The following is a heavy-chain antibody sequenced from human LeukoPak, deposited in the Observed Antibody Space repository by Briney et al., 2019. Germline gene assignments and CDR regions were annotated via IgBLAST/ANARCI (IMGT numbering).Heavy chain of an antibody. CDR2: IYYSGST. J-gene: IGHJ4*02. Sequence: PSETLSLTCTVSGGSISSGDYYWSWICQPPGTGLEWIGYIYYSGSTYYNPSLKSRVTISVDTSKNQFSLKLSSVTAADTAVYYCASTYSGYDLTDYWGQGTLVTVSS. CDR3: ASTYSGYDLTDY. D-gene: IGHD5-12*01. V-gene: IGHV4-30-4*01. CDR1: GGSISSGDYY.